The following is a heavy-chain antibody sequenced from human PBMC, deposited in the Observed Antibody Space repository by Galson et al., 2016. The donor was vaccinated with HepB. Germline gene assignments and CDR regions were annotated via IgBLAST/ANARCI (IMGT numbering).Heavy chain of an antibody. CDR3: ASEPGYSRGWDHYFHDSYGMDV. Sequence: SVKVSCKASGYTFSSYAISWVRQAPGQGLEWMGWISTKNGNTNYVQKLQGRVTMTTDTSSSTAYMELRSLTTDDTAVYYCASEPGYSRGWDHYFHDSYGMDVWGQGTAVTVSS. CDR1: GYTFSSYA. J-gene: IGHJ6*02. CDR2: ISTKNGNT. D-gene: IGHD6-19*01. V-gene: IGHV1-18*01.